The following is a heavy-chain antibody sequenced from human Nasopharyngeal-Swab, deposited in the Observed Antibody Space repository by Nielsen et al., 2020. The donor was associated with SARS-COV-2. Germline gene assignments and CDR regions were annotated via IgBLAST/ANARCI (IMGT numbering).Heavy chain of an antibody. CDR3: ARDRITMVRGVISLTNWFDP. CDR2: INPSGGST. Sequence: ASVQVSCKASGYTFTSYYMLWARHSPGRGLEWMGIINPSGGSTSYAQKFQGRVNMTRDTSTSTVYMELSSLRSEDTAVYYCARDRITMVRGVISLTNWFDPWGQGTLVTVSS. CDR1: GYTFTSYY. J-gene: IGHJ5*02. V-gene: IGHV1-46*01. D-gene: IGHD3-10*01.